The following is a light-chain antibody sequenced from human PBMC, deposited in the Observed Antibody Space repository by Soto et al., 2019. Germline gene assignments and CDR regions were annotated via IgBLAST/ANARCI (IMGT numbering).Light chain of an antibody. Sequence: QSALTQPASVSGSPGQSITISCTGTSIDVGGYDYVSWYQQHPGKAPKLLIYEVTNRPSGDSNRFSGSKSGNTASLTISGLQAEDEADYYCSSYTSSNTQVFGSGTKVTVL. CDR2: EVT. V-gene: IGLV2-14*01. CDR3: SSYTSSNTQV. J-gene: IGLJ1*01. CDR1: SIDVGGYDY.